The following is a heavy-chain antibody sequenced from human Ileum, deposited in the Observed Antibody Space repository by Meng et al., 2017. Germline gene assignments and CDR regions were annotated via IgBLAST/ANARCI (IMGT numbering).Heavy chain of an antibody. CDR2: MYYSGST. J-gene: IGHJ4*02. Sequence: HVQGPGPGLVKPSETLSLTCTVSGGSISRSNYYWGWIRQPPGKGLEWIGSMYYSGSTYYNPSLKSRVIISEDMSKNQFSLKLSSVTAADTAVYYCARGGTVYNFDYWGQGTLVTVS. D-gene: IGHD2-15*01. CDR3: ARGGTVYNFDY. CDR1: GGSISRSNYY. V-gene: IGHV4-39*07.